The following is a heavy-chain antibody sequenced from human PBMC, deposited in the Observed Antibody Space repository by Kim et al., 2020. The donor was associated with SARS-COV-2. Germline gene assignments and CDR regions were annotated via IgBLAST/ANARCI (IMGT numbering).Heavy chain of an antibody. CDR2: ISAYNGNT. D-gene: IGHD2-2*01. CDR3: ARVSVVVVPAAMWYYYYGMDV. Sequence: ASVKVSCKASGYTFTSYGISWVRQAPGQGLEWMGWISAYNGNTNYAQKLQGRVTMTTDTSTSTAYMELRSLRSDDTAVYYCARVSVVVVPAAMWYYYYGMDVWGKGTTVTVSS. V-gene: IGHV1-18*04. CDR1: GYTFTSYG. J-gene: IGHJ6*04.